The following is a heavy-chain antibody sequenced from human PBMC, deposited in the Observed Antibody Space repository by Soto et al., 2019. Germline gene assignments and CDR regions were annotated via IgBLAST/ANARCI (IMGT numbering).Heavy chain of an antibody. D-gene: IGHD2-21*02. CDR1: GFTFSNFA. Sequence: EINLLESGGGLQQPGGSLRLSCAASGFTFSNFAMGWVRQAPGKGPEWVSAVTGRARNTYYADSVKGRFTVSRDNFKDTVYLQMNGLRAEDTAVYYCAKMTHYGGDYRDAFDVWGQGTVVTVAS. J-gene: IGHJ3*01. CDR3: AKMTHYGGDYRDAFDV. CDR2: VTGRARNT. V-gene: IGHV3-23*01.